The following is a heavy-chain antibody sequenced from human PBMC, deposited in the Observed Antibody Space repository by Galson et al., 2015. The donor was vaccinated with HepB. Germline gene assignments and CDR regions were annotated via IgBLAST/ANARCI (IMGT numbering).Heavy chain of an antibody. CDR1: GFSFSNYG. D-gene: IGHD3-22*01. J-gene: IGHJ4*02. Sequence: SLRLSCAASGFSFSNYGMHWVRQAPGKGLEWVAAIWYDGSNKQYADSVKGRFTISRDNSMDTVYLQMSSLGVEDTAVYFCGRDSFYDDYRGPVDYWGQGALVTVSS. V-gene: IGHV3-33*01. CDR3: GRDSFYDDYRGPVDY. CDR2: IWYDGSNK.